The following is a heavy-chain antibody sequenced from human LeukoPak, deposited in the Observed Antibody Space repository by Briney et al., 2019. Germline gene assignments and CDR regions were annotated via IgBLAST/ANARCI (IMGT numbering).Heavy chain of an antibody. Sequence: GGSLRLSCAASGFTFSSYGMHWVRRAPGKGLEWVAVISYDGSNKYYADSVKGRFTISRDNSKNTLYLQMNSLRAEDTAVYYCAKMGVPYYFDYWGQGTLVTVSS. CDR3: AKMGVPYYFDY. CDR1: GFTFSSYG. J-gene: IGHJ4*02. D-gene: IGHD3-16*01. V-gene: IGHV3-30*18. CDR2: ISYDGSNK.